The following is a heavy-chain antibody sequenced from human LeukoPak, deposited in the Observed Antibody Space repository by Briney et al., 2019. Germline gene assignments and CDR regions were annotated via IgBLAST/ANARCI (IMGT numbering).Heavy chain of an antibody. Sequence: GGSLRLSCAASGFTFSSYAMSWVRQAPGKGLEWVSAISGSGGSTYYADSVKGRFTISRDNSKNTLYLQMNSLRAEDTAVYYCAKPLRFLKWLPSAFDYWGQGTLVTVSS. CDR1: GFTFSSYA. J-gene: IGHJ4*02. V-gene: IGHV3-23*01. D-gene: IGHD3-3*01. CDR2: ISGSGGST. CDR3: AKPLRFLKWLPSAFDY.